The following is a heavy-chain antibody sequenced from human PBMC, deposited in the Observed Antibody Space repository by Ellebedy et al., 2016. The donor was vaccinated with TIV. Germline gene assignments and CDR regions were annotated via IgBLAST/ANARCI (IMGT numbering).Heavy chain of an antibody. J-gene: IGHJ4*02. Sequence: GESLKISCAASGFTFSSYAMSWVRQAPGKGLEWISYISKSDTTYYADSVRGRFTISRDNAKRSLYLQMNSLRLEDTAVYYCARDAMIWIFDSWGQGTLVTVSS. D-gene: IGHD3-22*01. V-gene: IGHV3-48*01. CDR2: ISKSDTT. CDR1: GFTFSSYA. CDR3: ARDAMIWIFDS.